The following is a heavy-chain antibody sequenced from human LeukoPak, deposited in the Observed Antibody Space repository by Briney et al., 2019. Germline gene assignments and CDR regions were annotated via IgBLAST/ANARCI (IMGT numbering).Heavy chain of an antibody. CDR3: VRDFRSADY. J-gene: IGHJ4*02. CDR2: IRPDGTVT. CDR1: GFTFSTYC. V-gene: IGHV3-74*01. Sequence: GGSLRLPCAASGFTFSTYCMHWVRQAPGKGPMWVSRIRPDGTVTNYADSVKARFIISRDNARNTVYLQMNSLRVEDTAVYYCVRDFRSADYWGQGTWSPSPQ.